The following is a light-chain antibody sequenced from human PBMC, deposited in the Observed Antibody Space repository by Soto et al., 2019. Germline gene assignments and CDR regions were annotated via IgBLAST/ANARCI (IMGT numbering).Light chain of an antibody. CDR1: QSVSRH. Sequence: EIVLTQSPVTLSLSPGERATLSCRASQSVSRHLAWYQQKPGQAPRLLIYDTSNRATGIPARFSGSGSGTDFTLTISSREPEDFAVYYCQQRSHWPPLTFGGGTKVVIK. J-gene: IGKJ4*01. CDR3: QQRSHWPPLT. V-gene: IGKV3-11*01. CDR2: DTS.